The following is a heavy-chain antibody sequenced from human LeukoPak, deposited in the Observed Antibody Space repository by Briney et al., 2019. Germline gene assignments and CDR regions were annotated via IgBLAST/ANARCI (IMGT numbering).Heavy chain of an antibody. D-gene: IGHD1-26*01. Sequence: PGGSLRLSCAASGFTFSSYGMHWVRQAPGKGLEWVAVISYDGSNKYYADSVKGRFTISRDNSKNTLYLQMDSLRAEDTAVYYCAKDRSGMGYYFDFWGQGTLVTVSS. CDR2: ISYDGSNK. CDR3: AKDRSGMGYYFDF. J-gene: IGHJ4*02. CDR1: GFTFSSYG. V-gene: IGHV3-30*18.